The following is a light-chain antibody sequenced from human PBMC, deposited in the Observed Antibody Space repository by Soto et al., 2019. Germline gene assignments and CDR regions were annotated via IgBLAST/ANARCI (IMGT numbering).Light chain of an antibody. CDR3: SSYTSSSTLVV. CDR2: EVS. V-gene: IGLV2-14*01. Sequence: QSALTQPASVSVSPGQSITISCTGTSSDVGGYNYVSWYQKHPGKAPKLMIYEVSNRPSGVSNRFSGSKSGNTASLTISGLQAEDEADYYCSSYTSSSTLVVFGGGTKLTVL. J-gene: IGLJ2*01. CDR1: SSDVGGYNY.